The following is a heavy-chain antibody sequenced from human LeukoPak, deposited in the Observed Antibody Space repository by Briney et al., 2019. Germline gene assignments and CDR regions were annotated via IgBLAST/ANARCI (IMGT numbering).Heavy chain of an antibody. Sequence: SETLSLTCTVSGGSISSYYWSWIRQPPGKGLEWIGYIYYSGSSNYNPSLKSRVTISVDTSKNQFSLKLSSVTAADTAVYYCARRGRDGYKLSGAFDIWGQGTMVTVSS. CDR3: ARRGRDGYKLSGAFDI. J-gene: IGHJ3*02. V-gene: IGHV4-59*08. CDR2: IYYSGSS. CDR1: GGSISSYY. D-gene: IGHD5-24*01.